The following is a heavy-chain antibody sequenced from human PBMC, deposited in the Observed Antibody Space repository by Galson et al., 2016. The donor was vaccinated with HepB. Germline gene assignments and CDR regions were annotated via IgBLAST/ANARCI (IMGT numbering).Heavy chain of an antibody. CDR3: ARDGELGGSYYGRDFDI. Sequence: SLRLSCAASGFTFSDYYMSWIRQAPGKGLEWVSYISSSSSYTNYADSVKGRFTISRDNAKNSLYLQMNSLRAEDTALYYCARDGELGGSYYGRDFDIWGQGTMVTVSS. V-gene: IGHV3-11*06. D-gene: IGHD1-26*01. J-gene: IGHJ3*02. CDR1: GFTFSDYY. CDR2: ISSSSSYT.